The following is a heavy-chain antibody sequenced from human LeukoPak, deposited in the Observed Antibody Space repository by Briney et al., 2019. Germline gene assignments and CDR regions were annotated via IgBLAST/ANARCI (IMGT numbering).Heavy chain of an antibody. J-gene: IGHJ6*02. V-gene: IGHV1-46*01. CDR1: GYTFTSYY. CDR3: ARDFPIFGVVMNYYGIDV. CDR2: INPSGGST. Sequence: ASVKVSCKASGYTFTSYYMQWVRQAPGQGLEWMGIINPSGGSTSYAQKFQGRVTMTRDTSTSTVYMELSSLRSEDTAVYYCARDFPIFGVVMNYYGIDVWGQGTTVTVSS. D-gene: IGHD3-3*01.